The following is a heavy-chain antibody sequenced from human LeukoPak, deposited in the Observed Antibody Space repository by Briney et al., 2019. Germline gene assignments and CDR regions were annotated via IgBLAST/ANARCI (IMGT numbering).Heavy chain of an antibody. Sequence: SETLSLNCTGSSFSVYNIHWMRLRQPPGKGLEWIGYIDHSGTTNYHPAHNRRVTISRDTSKNHFSLQLSSVTAADTAVYFCARGRVSSSTWHSTYYYYFYMDVWGKGTTVTVSS. J-gene: IGHJ6*03. CDR2: IDHSGTT. CDR1: SFSVYNIH. V-gene: IGHV4-59*02. CDR3: ARGRVSSSTWHSTYYYYFYMDV. D-gene: IGHD4-11*01.